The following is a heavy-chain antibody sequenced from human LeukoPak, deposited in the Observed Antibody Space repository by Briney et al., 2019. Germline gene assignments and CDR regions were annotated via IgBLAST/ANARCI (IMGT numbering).Heavy chain of an antibody. CDR2: ISYDGSNK. D-gene: IGHD2-21*02. V-gene: IGHV3-30*18. CDR1: GFTFSSYG. Sequence: GGSLRLSCAASGFTFSSYGMHWVRPAPGKGLEWVAVISYDGSNKYYADSVKGRFTISRDNSKNTLYLQMNSLRAEDTAVYYCAKDRNIVVVTAIFDYWGQGTLVTVSS. CDR3: AKDRNIVVVTAIFDY. J-gene: IGHJ4*02.